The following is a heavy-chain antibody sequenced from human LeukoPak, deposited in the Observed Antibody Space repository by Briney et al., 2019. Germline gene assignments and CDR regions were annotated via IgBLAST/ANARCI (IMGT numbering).Heavy chain of an antibody. CDR3: ARDGRSGGTRAFDP. CDR1: GDSISSGGYS. J-gene: IGHJ5*02. CDR2: IYHSGST. Sequence: SETLSLTCTVSGDSISSGGYSWSWIRQPPGKGLEWIGYIYHSGSTYYNPSLKSRVTISVDRSKNQFSLKLSSVTAADTAVYYCARDGRSGGTRAFDPWGQGTLVTVSS. D-gene: IGHD2-15*01. V-gene: IGHV4-30-2*01.